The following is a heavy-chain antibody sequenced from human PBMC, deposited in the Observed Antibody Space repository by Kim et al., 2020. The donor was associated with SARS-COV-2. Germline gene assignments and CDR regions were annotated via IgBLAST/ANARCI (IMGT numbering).Heavy chain of an antibody. V-gene: IGHV1-69*13. J-gene: IGHJ3*02. CDR1: GGTFSSYA. D-gene: IGHD2-2*01. CDR3: AAPSHCSSTSCYGAFDI. CDR2: IIPIFGTA. Sequence: SVKVSCKASGGTFSSYAISWVRQAPGQGLEWMGGIIPIFGTANYAQKFQGRVTITADESTSTAYMELSSLRSEDTAVYYCAAPSHCSSTSCYGAFDIWGQGTMVTVSS.